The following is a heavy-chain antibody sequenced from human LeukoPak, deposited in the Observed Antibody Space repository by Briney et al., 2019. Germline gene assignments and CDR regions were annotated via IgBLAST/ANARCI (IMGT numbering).Heavy chain of an antibody. CDR3: AREGSQSASGTYPGND. J-gene: IGHJ4*02. V-gene: IGHV3-7*01. Sequence: GGSLRLSCAASGFTFSSYSMNWVRQAPGKGLEWVANIKQDGSEKYYVDSVKGRFTISRDNAKNSLYLQMNRLRVEDTAVYYCAREGSQSASGTYPGNDWGQGTLVTVSS. CDR1: GFTFSSYS. D-gene: IGHD1-26*01. CDR2: IKQDGSEK.